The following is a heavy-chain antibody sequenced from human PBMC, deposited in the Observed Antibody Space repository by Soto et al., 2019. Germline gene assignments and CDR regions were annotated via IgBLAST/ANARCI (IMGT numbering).Heavy chain of an antibody. CDR3: ARDFEVGAYNWFDP. CDR2: INPNSGGT. Sequence: ASVKVSCKTSGYTFTGYYIHWVRQAPGQGLEWMGWINPNSGGTNYAQKLQGRVTMTTDTSTSTAYMELRSLRSDDTAVYYCARDFEVGAYNWFDPWGQGTLVTVSS. J-gene: IGHJ5*02. CDR1: GYTFTGYY. V-gene: IGHV1-2*02. D-gene: IGHD1-26*01.